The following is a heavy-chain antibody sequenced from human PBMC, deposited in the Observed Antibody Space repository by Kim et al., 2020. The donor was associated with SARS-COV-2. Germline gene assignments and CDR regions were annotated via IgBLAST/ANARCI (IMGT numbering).Heavy chain of an antibody. CDR3: AKDLLISKYQGIGYYYGMDV. Sequence: GGSLRLSCAASGFTFDDYAMHWVRQAPGKGLEWVSGISWNSGSIGYADSVKGRFTISRDNAKNSLYLQMNSLRAEDTALYYCAKDLLISKYQGIGYYYGMDVWGQGTTVTVSS. V-gene: IGHV3-9*01. D-gene: IGHD2-2*01. CDR1: GFTFDDYA. J-gene: IGHJ6*02. CDR2: ISWNSGSI.